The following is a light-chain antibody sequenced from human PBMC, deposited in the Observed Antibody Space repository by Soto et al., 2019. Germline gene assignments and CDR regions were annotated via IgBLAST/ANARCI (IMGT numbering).Light chain of an antibody. CDR3: QQYNDWPRT. CDR1: QSVSSN. CDR2: AAS. J-gene: IGKJ1*01. Sequence: EIAMTQSPATLSVSPGERGTLSCRASQSVSSNLAWYQQKPGQAPRLLIFAASARATGISARFSGSGSGTDFTLTISSLQSEDFAVYYCQQYNDWPRTFGQGTKVDIK. V-gene: IGKV3-15*01.